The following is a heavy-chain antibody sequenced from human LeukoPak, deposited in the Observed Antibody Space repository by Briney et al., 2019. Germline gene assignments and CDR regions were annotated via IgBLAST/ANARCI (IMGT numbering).Heavy chain of an antibody. CDR2: IKQDGSEK. Sequence: GGSLSLSCAASGFTFSSYWMSWVRQAPGKGLEWVANIKQDGSEKYYVDSVKGRFTISRDNAKNSLYLQMNSLRAEDTAVYYYARAGAVTGTMGYFDYWGQGSLVTVSS. CDR1: GFTFSSYW. J-gene: IGHJ4*02. D-gene: IGHD6-19*01. V-gene: IGHV3-7*03. CDR3: ARAGAVTGTMGYFDY.